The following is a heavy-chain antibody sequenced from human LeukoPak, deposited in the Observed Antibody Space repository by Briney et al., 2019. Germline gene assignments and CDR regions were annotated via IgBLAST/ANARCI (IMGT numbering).Heavy chain of an antibody. CDR1: GFTFGDYP. V-gene: IGHV3-49*04. Sequence: GGSLRLSCTASGFTFGDYPMSWVRQAPGKGLEWVGFIRSKGYGGTTEYAASVKDRLTISRDDSKSIAYLQMNSLKTEDTAVYYCTRGNDFWTGYSGYWGQGTLVTVSS. CDR3: TRGNDFWTGYSGY. CDR2: IRSKGYGGTT. J-gene: IGHJ4*02. D-gene: IGHD3/OR15-3a*01.